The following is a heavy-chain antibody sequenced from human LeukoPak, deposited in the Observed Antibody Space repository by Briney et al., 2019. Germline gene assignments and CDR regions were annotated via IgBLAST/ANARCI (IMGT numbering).Heavy chain of an antibody. V-gene: IGHV3-30*02. CDR1: GFTFSSYG. J-gene: IGHJ4*02. D-gene: IGHD6-6*01. CDR3: AKDRIAARPQYYFDY. Sequence: PGGSLRLSCAASGFTFSSYGMHWVRQAPGKGLEWVAFIRYDGSNKYYADSVKGRFTISRDNSKNTLYLQMNSLRAEDTAVYYCAKDRIAARPQYYFDYWGQGTLVTVSS. CDR2: IRYDGSNK.